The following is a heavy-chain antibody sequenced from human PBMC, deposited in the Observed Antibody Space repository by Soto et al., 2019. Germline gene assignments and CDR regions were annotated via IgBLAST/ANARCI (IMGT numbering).Heavy chain of an antibody. CDR3: ARQDYYDSSGYYA. CDR2: IYYSGST. CDR1: GGSFSGYY. D-gene: IGHD3-22*01. J-gene: IGHJ4*02. Sequence: SETLSLTCAVYGGSFSGYYWSWIRQPPGKGLEWIGYIYYSGSTNYNPSLKSRVTISVDTSKNQFSLKLSSVTAADTAVYYCARQDYYDSSGYYAWGQGTLVTVSS. V-gene: IGHV4-59*08.